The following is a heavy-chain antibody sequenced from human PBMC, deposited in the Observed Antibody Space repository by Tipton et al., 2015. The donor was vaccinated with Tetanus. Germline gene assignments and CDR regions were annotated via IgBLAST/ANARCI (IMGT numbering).Heavy chain of an antibody. Sequence: TLSLTCTVSGGSINNGAYTWSWIRQSPGKGLEWIGYIFHTGGTYYNPSLKGRVTISVAGPKNQFSLNLKSVTAADTAVYYCARSHGSGGLLWFESWGQGSLVTVSS. V-gene: IGHV4-30-2*06. J-gene: IGHJ5*01. CDR3: ARSHGSGGLLWFES. D-gene: IGHD3-10*01. CDR1: GGSINNGAYT. CDR2: IFHTGGT.